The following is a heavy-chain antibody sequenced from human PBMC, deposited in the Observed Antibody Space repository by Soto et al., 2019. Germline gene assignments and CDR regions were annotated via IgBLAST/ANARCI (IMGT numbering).Heavy chain of an antibody. CDR2: INHSGST. CDR3: ARGLNCSSTSCYNDY. J-gene: IGHJ4*02. V-gene: IGHV4-34*01. D-gene: IGHD2-2*02. Sequence: PSETLSLTCAVYGGSSSGYYWSWIRQPPGKGLEWIGEINHSGSTNYNPSLKSRVTISVDTSKNQFSLKLSSVTAADTAVYYCARGLNCSSTSCYNDYWGQGTLVTVSS. CDR1: GGSSSGYY.